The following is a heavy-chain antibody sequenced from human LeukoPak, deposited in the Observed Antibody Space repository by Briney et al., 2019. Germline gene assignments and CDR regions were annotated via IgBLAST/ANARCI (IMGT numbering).Heavy chain of an antibody. CDR2: ISYAGNNK. J-gene: IGHJ3*02. Sequence: GRSLRLSCAASGFTFSSYAMHWVRQAPCKGLEWVAVISYAGNNKYYADSVKGRFSISRDNSKNTLYLQMNSLRAEDTAIYYCAKVRMITMIAYDAFDIWGQGSMVTVSS. D-gene: IGHD3-22*01. CDR3: AKVRMITMIAYDAFDI. V-gene: IGHV3-30*04. CDR1: GFTFSSYA.